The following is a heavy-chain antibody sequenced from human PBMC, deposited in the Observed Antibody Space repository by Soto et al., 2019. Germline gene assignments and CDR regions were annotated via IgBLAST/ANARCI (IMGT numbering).Heavy chain of an antibody. CDR3: ARDYYGSGSYSPFVDY. Sequence: SETLSLTCPVSGGSISSSSYYWGWIRQPPGKGLEWIGSIYYSGSTYYNPSLKSRVTISVDTSKNQFSLKLSSVTAADTAVYYCARDYYGSGSYSPFVDYWGQGTLVTVSS. CDR1: GGSISSSSYY. J-gene: IGHJ4*02. D-gene: IGHD3-10*01. V-gene: IGHV4-39*02. CDR2: IYYSGST.